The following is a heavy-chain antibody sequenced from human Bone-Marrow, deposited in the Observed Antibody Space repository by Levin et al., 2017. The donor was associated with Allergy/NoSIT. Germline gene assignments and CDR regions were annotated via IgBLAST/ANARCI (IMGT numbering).Heavy chain of an antibody. J-gene: IGHJ4*02. Sequence: ASVKVSCKASGGTFRSYGFSWVRQAPGQGLEWMGGVIPPFGTASYAQKFQGRITITADDSADEPTTPAYMELSSLRSEDTAVYYCASEDCSGGSCYHFDLWGQGSLVTVSS. CDR2: VIPPFGTA. V-gene: IGHV1-69*13. CDR1: GGTFRSYG. D-gene: IGHD2-15*01. CDR3: ASEDCSGGSCYHFDL.